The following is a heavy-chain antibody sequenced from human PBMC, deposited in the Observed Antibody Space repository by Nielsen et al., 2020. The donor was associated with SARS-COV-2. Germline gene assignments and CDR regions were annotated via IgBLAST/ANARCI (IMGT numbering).Heavy chain of an antibody. Sequence: GGSLRLSCAASGFTFSSYGMHWVRQAPGKGLEWVAVIWYDGSNKYYADSVKGRFTISRDNSKNTLYLQMNSLRAEDTAVYYCASTTSQYYYHMDVWGKGTTVTVSS. V-gene: IGHV3-33*08. CDR2: IWYDGSNK. D-gene: IGHD4-11*01. CDR3: ASTTSQYYYHMDV. J-gene: IGHJ6*03. CDR1: GFTFSSYG.